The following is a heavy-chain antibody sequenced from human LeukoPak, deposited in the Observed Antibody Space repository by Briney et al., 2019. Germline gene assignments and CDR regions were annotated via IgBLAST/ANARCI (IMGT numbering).Heavy chain of an antibody. Sequence: PSETLSLTCTVSGGSTSSSSYYWGWIRQPPGKGLEWIGSIYYSGSTYYNPSLKSRVTISVDTSKNQFSLKLSSVTAADTAVYYCARRVGRWFGERAYYYNYMDVWGKGTTVTISS. CDR2: IYYSGST. J-gene: IGHJ6*03. CDR3: ARRVGRWFGERAYYYNYMDV. V-gene: IGHV4-39*07. CDR1: GGSTSSSSYY. D-gene: IGHD3-10*01.